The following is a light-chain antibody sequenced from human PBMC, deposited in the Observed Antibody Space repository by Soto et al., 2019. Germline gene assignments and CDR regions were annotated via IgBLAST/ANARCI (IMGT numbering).Light chain of an antibody. Sequence: DVVMTQSPLSLPVTLGQPASISCRSSHSLVYSDGNIYVNWFQQRPGQSPRRLIYEVSNRDSGVPDRFSGSGAGTDFTLKISRVEAEDVGVYYCMQGTHWPIAFGQGTRLEIK. V-gene: IGKV2-30*01. CDR1: HSLVYSDGNIY. CDR2: EVS. J-gene: IGKJ5*01. CDR3: MQGTHWPIA.